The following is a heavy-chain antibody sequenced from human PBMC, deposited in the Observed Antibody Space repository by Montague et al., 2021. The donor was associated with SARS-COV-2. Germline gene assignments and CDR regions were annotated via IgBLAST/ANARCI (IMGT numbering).Heavy chain of an antibody. CDR3: APPVGASYHFDY. V-gene: IGHV3-23*01. Sequence: SLRLSCAVSGFTISSYAMSWVRQPPGKELGWVSAISGSGSTYYADSVKGRFTISRDNSKNTLYLQVNSLRAEDTAVYYCAPPVGASYHFDYWGQGTLVTVSS. J-gene: IGHJ4*02. CDR2: ISGSGST. CDR1: GFTISSYA. D-gene: IGHD1-26*01.